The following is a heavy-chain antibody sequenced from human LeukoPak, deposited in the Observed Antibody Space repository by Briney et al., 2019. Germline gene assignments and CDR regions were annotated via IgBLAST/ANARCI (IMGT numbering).Heavy chain of an antibody. CDR2: ISSSSSYI. J-gene: IGHJ3*02. CDR1: GFTFSSYS. D-gene: IGHD3-22*01. Sequence: NPGGSLRLSCAASGFTFSSYSMNWVRQAPGKGLEWVSSISSSSSYIYYADSVKSRFTISRDNAKNSLYLQMNSLRAEDTAVYYCAVASSGYYLDAFDIWGQGTMVTVSS. V-gene: IGHV3-21*01. CDR3: AVASSGYYLDAFDI.